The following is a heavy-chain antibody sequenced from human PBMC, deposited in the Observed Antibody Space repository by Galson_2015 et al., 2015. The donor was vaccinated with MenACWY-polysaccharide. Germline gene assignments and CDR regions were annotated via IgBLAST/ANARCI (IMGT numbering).Heavy chain of an antibody. V-gene: IGHV3-48*02. D-gene: IGHD1-26*01. J-gene: IGHJ4*02. CDR3: ARDRPDSGPGPFDY. Sequence: SLRLSCAASGFTFSSYSMDWVRQAPGKGLEWLSYIHAKGNTINYADFVKGRFTISRDNAENAVYLQMNSLRDDDTAVYYCARDRPDSGPGPFDYWGQGTLVTVSS. CDR1: GFTFSSYS. CDR2: IHAKGNTI.